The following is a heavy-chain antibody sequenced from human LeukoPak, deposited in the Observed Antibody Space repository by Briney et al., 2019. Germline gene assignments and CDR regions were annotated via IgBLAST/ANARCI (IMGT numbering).Heavy chain of an antibody. D-gene: IGHD3-10*01. J-gene: IGHJ4*02. CDR3: AKSGGVSSASGTYSFDY. V-gene: IGHV3-23*01. CDR1: GFTFSSYS. Sequence: GGSLRLSCAASGFTFSSYSMNWVRQAPGKGLEWVSSITGSGGSTYYADSVRGRFTISRDTSKNTLYLQMSSLRAEDTAIYYCAKSGGVSSASGTYSFDYWGQGTLVTVSS. CDR2: ITGSGGST.